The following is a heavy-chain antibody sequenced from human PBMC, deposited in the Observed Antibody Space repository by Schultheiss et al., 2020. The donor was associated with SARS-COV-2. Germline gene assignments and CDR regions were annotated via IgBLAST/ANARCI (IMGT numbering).Heavy chain of an antibody. CDR1: GFTFSSYW. D-gene: IGHD3-10*01. Sequence: GGSLRLSCAASGFTFSSYWMSWVRQAPGKGLEWVSAISDSDDNTYYADSVKGRFTIPRDNSKNTLYLQMNSLRAEDTAVYYCAKDYYGSGSFGGLDYWGQGTLVTVSS. J-gene: IGHJ4*02. CDR2: ISDSDDNT. V-gene: IGHV3-23*01. CDR3: AKDYYGSGSFGGLDY.